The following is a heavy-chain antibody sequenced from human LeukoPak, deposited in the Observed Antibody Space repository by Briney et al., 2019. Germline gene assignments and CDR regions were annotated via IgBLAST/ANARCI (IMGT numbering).Heavy chain of an antibody. CDR2: ISGSGGST. CDR3: AKEYCSSTSCYRFDP. D-gene: IGHD2-2*01. J-gene: IGHJ5*02. Sequence: GGSLRLSCAASGFTFSSYAMSWVRQAPGKGLEWVSAISGSGGSTYYADSEKGRFTISRDNSKNTLYLQMNSLRAEDTAVYYCAKEYCSSTSCYRFDPWGQGTLVTVSS. CDR1: GFTFSSYA. V-gene: IGHV3-23*01.